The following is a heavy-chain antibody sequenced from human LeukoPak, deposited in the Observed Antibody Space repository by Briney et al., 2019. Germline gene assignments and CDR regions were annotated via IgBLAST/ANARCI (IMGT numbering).Heavy chain of an antibody. CDR2: ISNNGGRYI. J-gene: IGHJ4*02. Sequence: GGSLRLSCAASGFTFNSYTMSWVRQSPGRGLEWVSSISNNGGRYIYYSDSVRGRFIISRDSSKNTLYLQMNSLRVEDTAVYYCAKGGAQVGGQGTLVTVSS. V-gene: IGHV3-21*04. D-gene: IGHD1-26*01. CDR1: GFTFNSYT. CDR3: AKGGAQV.